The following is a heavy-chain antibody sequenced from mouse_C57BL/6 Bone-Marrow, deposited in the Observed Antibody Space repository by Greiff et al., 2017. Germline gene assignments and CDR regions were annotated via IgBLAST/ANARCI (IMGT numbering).Heavy chain of an antibody. CDR3: ARFITPFAY. D-gene: IGHD1-1*01. J-gene: IGHJ3*01. CDR2: ISDGGSYT. Sequence: EVQVVESGGGLVKPGGSLKLSCAASGFTFSSYAMSWVRQTPEKRLEWVATISDGGSYTYYPDNVKGRFTISRDTAKNNLYLQMSHLKSEDTAMYYCARFITPFAYWGQGTLVTVSA. V-gene: IGHV5-4*01. CDR1: GFTFSSYA.